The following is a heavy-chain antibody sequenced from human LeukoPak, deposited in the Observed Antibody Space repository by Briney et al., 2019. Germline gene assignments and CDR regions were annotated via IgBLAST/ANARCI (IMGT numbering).Heavy chain of an antibody. CDR2: ISSSSSYT. Sequence: PGGSLRLSCAASGXTFSDYYMSWIRQAPGKGLEWVSYISSSSSYTNYADSVKGRFTISRDNAKNSLYLQMNSLRAEDTAVYYCARDGNIAAARTDYWGQGTLVTVSS. J-gene: IGHJ4*02. V-gene: IGHV3-11*05. CDR3: ARDGNIAAARTDY. D-gene: IGHD6-13*01. CDR1: GXTFSDYY.